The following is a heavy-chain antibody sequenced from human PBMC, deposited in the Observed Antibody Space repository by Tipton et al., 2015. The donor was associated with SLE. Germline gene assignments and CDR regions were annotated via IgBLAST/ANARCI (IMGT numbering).Heavy chain of an antibody. Sequence: GSLRLSCAASGFSVIHDNDMTWVRQAPGKGLEWVSLIYSSGSTHYADFVKGRFTMPRDSSKNTVDLHLNSLRDEDTAVYYCATRLPPIRWGQGTMVTVSS. J-gene: IGHJ3*01. CDR1: GFSVIHDND. CDR3: ATRLPPIR. D-gene: IGHD6-25*01. CDR2: IYSSGST. V-gene: IGHV3-53*05.